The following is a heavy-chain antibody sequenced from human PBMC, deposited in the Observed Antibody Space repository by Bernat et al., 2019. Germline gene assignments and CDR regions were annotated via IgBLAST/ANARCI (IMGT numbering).Heavy chain of an antibody. CDR2: ISYDGSNK. J-gene: IGHJ6*02. CDR3: ARDRGDIVVVPAAMPDMRSWGMDV. V-gene: IGHV3-30*07. Sequence: QVQLVESGGGVVQPGRSLRLSCAASGFTFSSYAMHWVRQAPGKGLEWVAVISYDGSNKYYADSVKGRFTISRDNSKNTLYLQMNSLRAEDTAVYYCARDRGDIVVVPAAMPDMRSWGMDVWGQGTTVTVSS. D-gene: IGHD2-2*01. CDR1: GFTFSSYA.